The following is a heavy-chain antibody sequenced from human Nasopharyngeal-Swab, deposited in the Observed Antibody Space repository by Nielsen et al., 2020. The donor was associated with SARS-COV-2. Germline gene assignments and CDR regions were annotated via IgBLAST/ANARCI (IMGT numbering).Heavy chain of an antibody. D-gene: IGHD2-15*01. Sequence: VRQAPGKGLEWVAVIWYDGSNKYYADSVKGRFTISRDNSKNTLYLQMNSLRAEDTAVYYCARASKFFLGCCSGGSCYKNWFDPWGQGTLVTVSS. J-gene: IGHJ5*02. V-gene: IGHV3-33*01. CDR2: IWYDGSNK. CDR3: ARASKFFLGCCSGGSCYKNWFDP.